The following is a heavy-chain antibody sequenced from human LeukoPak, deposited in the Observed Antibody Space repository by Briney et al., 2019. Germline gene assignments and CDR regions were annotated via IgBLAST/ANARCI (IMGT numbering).Heavy chain of an antibody. CDR2: ISGSGGST. Sequence: GGSLRLSCAASGFTFSGYAMSWVRQAPGKGLEWVSAISGSGGSTYYADSVKGRFTISRDNSKNTLYLQMNSLRAEDTAVYYCAKDKDIVVVPAAKAFDYWGQGTLVAVSS. J-gene: IGHJ4*02. V-gene: IGHV3-23*01. D-gene: IGHD2-2*01. CDR3: AKDKDIVVVPAAKAFDY. CDR1: GFTFSGYA.